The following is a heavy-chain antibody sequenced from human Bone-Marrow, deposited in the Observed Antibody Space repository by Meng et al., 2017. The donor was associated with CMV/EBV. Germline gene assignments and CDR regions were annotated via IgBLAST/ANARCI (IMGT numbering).Heavy chain of an antibody. CDR2: ISYDGSNK. Sequence: LSLTCAASGFTFSSYAMHWVRQAPGKGLEWVAVISYDGSNKYYADSVKGRFTISRDNSKNTLYLQMNSLGAEDTAVYYCARAPDFWSGYLDYWGQGTLVTVSS. CDR3: ARAPDFWSGYLDY. CDR1: GFTFSSYA. J-gene: IGHJ4*02. D-gene: IGHD3-3*01. V-gene: IGHV3-30-3*01.